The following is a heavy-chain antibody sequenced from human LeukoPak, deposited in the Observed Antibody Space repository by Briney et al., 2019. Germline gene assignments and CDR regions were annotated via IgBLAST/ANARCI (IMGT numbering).Heavy chain of an antibody. J-gene: IGHJ4*02. CDR3: ARGYCSGDNCYGASDY. CDR1: GFTFSSYG. V-gene: IGHV3-7*04. CDR2: IQQDGSEK. Sequence: AGGSLRLSCAASGFTFSSYGMHWVRQAPGKGLEWVANIQQDGSEKYYVDSVKGRFTISRDNAKNSLYLQMNSLRAEDTAVYYCARGYCSGDNCYGASDYWGQGTLVTVSS. D-gene: IGHD2-15*01.